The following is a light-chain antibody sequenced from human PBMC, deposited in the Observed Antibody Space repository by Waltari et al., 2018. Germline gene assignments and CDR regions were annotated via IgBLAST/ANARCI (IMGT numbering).Light chain of an antibody. J-gene: IGLJ3*02. Sequence: QSVLTQPPPASGTPGQRVHTPWSGSNSNNRGNYVFWYQQFPGTAPKLLIYSNNQRPSGVPDRFSGSKSGTAASLAISGLRSEDEADYYCASWDDYLGGWEFGGGTKVTVL. CDR3: ASWDDYLGGWE. CDR1: NSNNRGNY. V-gene: IGLV1-47*02. CDR2: SNN.